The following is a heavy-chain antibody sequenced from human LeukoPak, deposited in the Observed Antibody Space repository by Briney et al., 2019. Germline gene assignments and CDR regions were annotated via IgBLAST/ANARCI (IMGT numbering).Heavy chain of an antibody. V-gene: IGHV4-34*01. J-gene: IGHJ4*02. CDR2: INHSGST. CDR3: ASSYYYGSGSSEPYYFDY. Sequence: TSETLSLTCAVYGGSFSGYYWSWIRQPPGKGLEWIGEINHSGSTNYNPSLKSRVTISVDRSKNQFSLKLSSVTAADTAVYYCASSYYYGSGSSEPYYFDYWGQGTLVTVSS. D-gene: IGHD3-10*01. CDR1: GGSFSGYY.